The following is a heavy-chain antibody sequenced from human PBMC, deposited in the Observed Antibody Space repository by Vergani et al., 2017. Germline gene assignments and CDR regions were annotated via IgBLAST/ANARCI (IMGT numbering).Heavy chain of an antibody. CDR3: ARDRGSSWYLYNYYYYGMDV. Sequence: QVQLVQSGAEVKKPGSSVKVSCKASGGTFSSYTISWVRQAPGQGLEWMGRIIPILGIANYAQKFQGRVTITADKSTSTAYMELSSLRSEDTAVYYCARDRGSSWYLYNYYYYGMDVWGQGP. CDR2: IIPILGIA. V-gene: IGHV1-69*08. CDR1: GGTFSSYT. D-gene: IGHD6-13*01. J-gene: IGHJ6*02.